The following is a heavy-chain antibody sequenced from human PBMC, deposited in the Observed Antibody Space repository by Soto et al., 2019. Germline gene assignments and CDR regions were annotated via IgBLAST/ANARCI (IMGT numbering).Heavy chain of an antibody. CDR2: ISGSGGST. CDR3: AKGSSIWGSYRYDY. V-gene: IGHV3-23*01. J-gene: IGHJ4*02. CDR1: GFTFSSYA. D-gene: IGHD3-16*02. Sequence: GSLRLSCAASGFTFSSYAMSWVRQAPGKGLEWVSAISGSGGSTYYADSVKGRFTISRDNSKNTLYLQMNSLRAEDTAVYYCAKGSSIWGSYRYDYWGQGTLVTVSS.